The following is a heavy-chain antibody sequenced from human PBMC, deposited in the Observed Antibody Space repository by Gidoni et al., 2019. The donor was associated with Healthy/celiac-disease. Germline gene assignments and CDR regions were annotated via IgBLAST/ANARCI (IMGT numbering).Heavy chain of an antibody. J-gene: IGHJ4*02. CDR2: ISYDGSNK. Sequence: QVQLVESGGGVVQPGRSLRLYCAASGFTFSSYAMHWVRQAPGKGLEWVAVISYDGSNKYYADSVKGRFTISRDNSKNTLYLQMNSLRAEDTAVYYCARGMGYSSYFDYWGQGTLVTVSS. V-gene: IGHV3-30*04. CDR3: ARGMGYSSYFDY. D-gene: IGHD6-19*01. CDR1: GFTFSSYA.